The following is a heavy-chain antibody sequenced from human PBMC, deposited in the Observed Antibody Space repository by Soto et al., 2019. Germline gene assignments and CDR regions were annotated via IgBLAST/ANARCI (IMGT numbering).Heavy chain of an antibody. CDR2: IFSSGTT. D-gene: IGHD3-16*01. V-gene: IGHV4-30-4*01. CDR3: ARVPSPFDFYYAMDV. CDR1: GDSIGSGNKY. Sequence: QVQLRESGPGLVMPSQTLSLTCTVSGDSIGSGNKYWSWIRQAPGKALEWIGYIFSSGTTYYNPSLKSRLTMSLDTSQNQFSLKLNSVTAADTAVYFCARVPSPFDFYYAMDVWGQGTTVTVSS. J-gene: IGHJ6*02.